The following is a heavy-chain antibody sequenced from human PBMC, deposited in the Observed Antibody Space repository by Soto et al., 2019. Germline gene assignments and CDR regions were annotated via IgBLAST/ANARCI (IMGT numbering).Heavy chain of an antibody. CDR2: INPSTGAA. CDR1: GYTITGHY. Sequence: GPSVKVSCKASGYTITGHYLHWVRQAPGQGLEWMGWINPSTGAASYAQKFQGRVSMSWETSISTAYMELSMLRSGNTAVYYCARDRYSGTYTFAYWGPGAVVTGSS. V-gene: IGHV1-2*02. CDR3: ARDRYSGTYTFAY. J-gene: IGHJ4*02. D-gene: IGHD1-26*01.